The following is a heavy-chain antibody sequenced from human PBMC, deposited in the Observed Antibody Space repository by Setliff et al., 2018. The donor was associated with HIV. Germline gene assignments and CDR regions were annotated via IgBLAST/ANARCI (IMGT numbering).Heavy chain of an antibody. CDR3: ARRSDWFDP. J-gene: IGHJ5*02. CDR1: GGSISRGSYS. V-gene: IGHV4-39*01. CDR2: ISYTGIT. Sequence: PSETLSLTCTVSGGSISRGSYSWGWIRQPPGKGLEWIGSISYTGITNYNPSLKSRVTISVDTSQNQFSLKLASVTAADTAVYFCARRSDWFDPWGQGTLVTVSS.